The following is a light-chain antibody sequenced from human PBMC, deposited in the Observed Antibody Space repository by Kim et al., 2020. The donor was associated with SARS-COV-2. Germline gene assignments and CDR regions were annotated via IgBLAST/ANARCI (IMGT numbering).Light chain of an antibody. Sequence: LSPGASATLACRARQSVTSNYLAWYQQKPGQAPRLLIYGASSTATGIPDRFSGSGSGTDFTLTISGLEPEDFAVYYCQQYGSSPYTFGQGTKLEIK. V-gene: IGKV3-20*01. CDR2: GAS. CDR3: QQYGSSPYT. CDR1: QSVTSNY. J-gene: IGKJ2*01.